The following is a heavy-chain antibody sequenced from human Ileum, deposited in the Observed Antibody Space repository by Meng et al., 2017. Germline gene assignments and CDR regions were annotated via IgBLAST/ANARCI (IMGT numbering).Heavy chain of an antibody. D-gene: IGHD1-26*01. CDR2: ISSSGSTI. CDR1: GFTFSSYE. V-gene: IGHV3-48*03. J-gene: IGHJ4*02. Sequence: GESLKISCAASGFTFSSYEMNWVRQAPGKGLEWVSYISSSGSTIYYADSVKGRFTISRDNAKNSLYLQMNSLRAEDTAVYYCARENRKIVGATTFSLLDYWGQGTLVTVSS. CDR3: ARENRKIVGATTFSLLDY.